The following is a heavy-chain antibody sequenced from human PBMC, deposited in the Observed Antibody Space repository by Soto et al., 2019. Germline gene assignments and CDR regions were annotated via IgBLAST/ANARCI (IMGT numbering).Heavy chain of an antibody. J-gene: IGHJ3*02. V-gene: IGHV4-31*03. CDR3: ARAEPQYDAFDI. CDR2: IYYSGST. CDR1: GASISSSRYY. Sequence: SETLSLTCTVSGASISSSRYYWGWIRQPPGKGLEWIGDIYYSGSTYYNPSLKSRVTMSVDTSKNQFSLKLSSVTAADTAVYYCARAEPQYDAFDIWGQGTMVTVSS. D-gene: IGHD1-26*01.